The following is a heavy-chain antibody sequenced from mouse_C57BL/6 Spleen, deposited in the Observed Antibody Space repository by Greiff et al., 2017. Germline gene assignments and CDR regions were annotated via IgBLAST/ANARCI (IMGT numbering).Heavy chain of an antibody. CDR2: FHPYNDDT. CDR1: GYTFTTYP. D-gene: IGHD1-1*01. Sequence: QVQLKQSGAELVQPGASVKMSCKASGYTFTTYPIEWMKQNHGKSLEWIGNFHPYNDDTKYNEKFKGKATLTVEKSSSTVYLELSRLTSVASAVYYCARGYGSPYWYFDVWGTGTTVTVSS. J-gene: IGHJ1*03. V-gene: IGHV1-47*01. CDR3: ARGYGSPYWYFDV.